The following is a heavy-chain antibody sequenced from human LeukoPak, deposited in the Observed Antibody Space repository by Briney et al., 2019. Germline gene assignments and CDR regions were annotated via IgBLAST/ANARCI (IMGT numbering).Heavy chain of an antibody. V-gene: IGHV4-59*08. CDR2: IYYSGST. Sequence: PSETLSLTCTVSGGSISSYYWSWIRQPPGKGLEWIGYIYYSGSTNYNPSLKSRVTISVDTSKNQFSLKLSSVTAADTAVYYCARQGRPDYYDSSGYYPFDYWGQGTLVTVSS. CDR3: ARQGRPDYYDSSGYYPFDY. D-gene: IGHD3-22*01. CDR1: GGSISSYY. J-gene: IGHJ4*02.